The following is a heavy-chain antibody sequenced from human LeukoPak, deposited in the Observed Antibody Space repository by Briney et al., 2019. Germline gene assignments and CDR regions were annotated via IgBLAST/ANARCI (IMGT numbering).Heavy chain of an antibody. J-gene: IGHJ5*02. Sequence: GGSLRLSCAASGFTFSSYWMHWVRQAPGKGLVWVSRINSDGSNTGYADSVKGRFTISRDNAKNTLYLQMNSLRAEDTAVYYCARPLYSGSYCHWFDPWGQGTLVTVSS. CDR3: ARPLYSGSYCHWFDP. CDR1: GFTFSSYW. CDR2: INSDGSNT. D-gene: IGHD1-26*01. V-gene: IGHV3-74*01.